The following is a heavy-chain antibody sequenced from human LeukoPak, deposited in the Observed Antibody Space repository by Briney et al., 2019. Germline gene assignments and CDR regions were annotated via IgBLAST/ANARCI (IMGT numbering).Heavy chain of an antibody. D-gene: IGHD3-10*01. V-gene: IGHV4-4*07. CDR1: GGSISSYY. CDR3: ARDYYATDWFDP. J-gene: IGHJ5*02. CDR2: IYTSGST. Sequence: SETLSLTCTVSGGSISSYYWSWIRQPAGKGLEWIGRIYTSGSTNYNPSPKSRVTMSVDTSKNQFSLKLSSVTAADTAVYYCARDYYATDWFDPWGQGTLVTVSS.